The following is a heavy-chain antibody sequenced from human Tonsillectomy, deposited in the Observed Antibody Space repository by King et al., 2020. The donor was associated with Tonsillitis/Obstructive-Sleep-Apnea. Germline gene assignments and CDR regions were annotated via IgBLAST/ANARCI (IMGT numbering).Heavy chain of an antibody. J-gene: IGHJ4*02. CDR3: VKDKGRHCTNGVFFPFDY. CDR1: GFTFSSYG. Sequence: VQLVESGGGLVQPGGSLRLSCSASGFTFSSYGMHWVRQAPGKGLEYVSGISINGGSTYYAYSVKGRFTIPRDNSKNKLYLQMSSLRAEDTAVYYCVKDKGRHCTNGVFFPFDYWGQGTLVTASS. V-gene: IGHV3-64D*06. CDR2: ISINGGST. D-gene: IGHD2-8*01.